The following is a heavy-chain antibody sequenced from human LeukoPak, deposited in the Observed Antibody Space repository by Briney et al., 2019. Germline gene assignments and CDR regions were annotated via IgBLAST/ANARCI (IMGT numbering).Heavy chain of an antibody. D-gene: IGHD1-14*01. CDR3: ARNNLQNYYMDV. J-gene: IGHJ6*03. V-gene: IGHV1-2*02. CDR2: INPNSGGT. Sequence: ASVKVSCKASGYTFTGYYMHWVRQAPGQGLEWMGWINPNSGGTNYAQKFQGRVTMTRDTSISTAYMELSSLRSEDTAVYYCARNNLQNYYMDVWGKGTTVTVSS. CDR1: GYTFTGYY.